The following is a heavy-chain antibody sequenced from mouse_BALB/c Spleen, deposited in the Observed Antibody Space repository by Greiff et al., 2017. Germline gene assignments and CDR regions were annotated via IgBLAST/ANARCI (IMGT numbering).Heavy chain of an antibody. Sequence: EVQRVESGGGLVQPGGSRKLSCAASGFTFSSFGMHWVRQAPEKGLEWVAYISSGSSTIYYADTVKGRFTISRDNPKNTLFLQMTSLRSEDTAMYYCARDYHGSSYVDYWGQGTTLTVSS. CDR3: ARDYHGSSYVDY. V-gene: IGHV5-17*02. CDR2: ISSGSSTI. J-gene: IGHJ2*01. D-gene: IGHD1-1*01. CDR1: GFTFSSFG.